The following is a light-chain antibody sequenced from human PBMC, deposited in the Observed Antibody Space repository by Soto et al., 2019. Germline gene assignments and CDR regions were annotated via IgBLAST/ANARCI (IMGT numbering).Light chain of an antibody. CDR2: DVR. CDR3: CSYAGRDNFHVV. CDR1: SSDVGGYNY. V-gene: IGLV2-11*01. J-gene: IGLJ2*01. Sequence: QSALTQPRSVSGSPGQSVTISCTGTSSDVGGYNYVSWYQQHPGTAPKLMIYDVRKRPSGVPDRFSGSKSGNTASLTISGLQAEDEADYYCCSYAGRDNFHVVFGGGTKLTVL.